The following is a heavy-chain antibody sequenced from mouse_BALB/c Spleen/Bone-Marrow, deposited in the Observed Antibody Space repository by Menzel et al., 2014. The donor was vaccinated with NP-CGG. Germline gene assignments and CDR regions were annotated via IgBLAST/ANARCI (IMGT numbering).Heavy chain of an antibody. D-gene: IGHD2-1*01. Sequence: QVQLQQSGAELAKPGASVKMSCKASGYTLTSYWMHWVKQRPGQGLEWIGYINPSTGYTEYNQKFKDKATLTADKSSSTAYMQLSSLTSEDSAVYYCARYGNYEDYFDYWGQGTTLTVSS. CDR1: GYTLTSYW. CDR2: INPSTGYT. V-gene: IGHV1-7*01. J-gene: IGHJ2*01. CDR3: ARYGNYEDYFDY.